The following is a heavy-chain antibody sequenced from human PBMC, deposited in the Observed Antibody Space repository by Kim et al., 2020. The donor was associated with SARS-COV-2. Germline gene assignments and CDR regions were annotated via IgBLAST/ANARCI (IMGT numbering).Heavy chain of an antibody. Sequence: GGSLRLSCAASGFTLSGSTVHWVRQAPGKGLEWVCRIRSNANSTANAYAASVKNRITTSRADTKNTAYLQMNRQKTEDTAVYYCTRVNPVTGGWYDAFDIWGQGKMVTVSS. D-gene: IGHD6-19*01. CDR2: IRSNANSTAN. CDR1: GFTLSGST. J-gene: IGHJ3*02. V-gene: IGHV3-73*01. CDR3: TRVNPVTGGWYDAFDI.